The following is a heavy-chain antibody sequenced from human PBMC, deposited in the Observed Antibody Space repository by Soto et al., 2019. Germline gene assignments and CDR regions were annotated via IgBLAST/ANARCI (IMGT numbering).Heavy chain of an antibody. Sequence: EVQLVESGGGLVQPGGSLRLSCAASGFTFSSYSMNWVRQAPGKGLEWVSYISSSSSTIYYADSVKGRFTISRDNAKKSLDMEMNSLGAEDTAGYYCARGTAYWGQGTLVTVSS. CDR1: GFTFSSYS. J-gene: IGHJ4*02. CDR3: ARGTAY. CDR2: ISSSSSTI. V-gene: IGHV3-48*01. D-gene: IGHD2-21*02.